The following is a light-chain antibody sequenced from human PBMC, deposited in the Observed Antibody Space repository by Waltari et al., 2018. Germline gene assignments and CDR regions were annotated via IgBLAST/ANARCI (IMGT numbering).Light chain of an antibody. Sequence: QSALTQPASVSGSPGQSITIPCTGSRRDIRAYDYVSWYQHRPTKAPKLMIYEVSSRPSGVSNRFSGSKSGNTASLTISGLQAEDEATYYCASFTDTRNLVFGGGTKLTVL. J-gene: IGLJ2*01. CDR3: ASFTDTRNLV. CDR1: RRDIRAYDY. V-gene: IGLV2-14*01. CDR2: EVS.